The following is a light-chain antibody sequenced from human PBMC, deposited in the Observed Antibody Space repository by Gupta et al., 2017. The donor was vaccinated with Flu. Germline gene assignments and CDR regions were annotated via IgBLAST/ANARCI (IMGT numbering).Light chain of an antibody. Sequence: PSTLSASVGDRVTITCRASQSISSWLAWYQQKPGKAPKLLIYKASSLESRVPSRFSGSGSGTEFTLTTSSLQPDDFATYYCQQDNSYPWTFGQGTKVEIK. CDR2: KAS. J-gene: IGKJ1*01. V-gene: IGKV1-5*03. CDR1: QSISSW. CDR3: QQDNSYPWT.